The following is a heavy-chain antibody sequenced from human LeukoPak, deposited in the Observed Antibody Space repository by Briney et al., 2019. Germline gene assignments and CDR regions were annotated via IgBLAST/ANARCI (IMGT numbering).Heavy chain of an antibody. Sequence: GGALRLSCSASGFTFSSYAMHWVRQAPGKGLEYVSAISGNGGSTYYADSVKGRFTISRDNSKNTLYLQMSSLRAEDTAVYYCVKDRSDILTGPGSNWGQGTLVTVSS. V-gene: IGHV3-64D*06. CDR3: VKDRSDILTGPGSN. D-gene: IGHD3-9*01. J-gene: IGHJ4*02. CDR1: GFTFSSYA. CDR2: ISGNGGST.